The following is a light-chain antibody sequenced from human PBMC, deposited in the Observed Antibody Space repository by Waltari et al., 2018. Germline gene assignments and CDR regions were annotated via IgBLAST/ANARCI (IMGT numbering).Light chain of an antibody. Sequence: YVVTQPTSVSVAPGQTARITCGGNDIRSQSVHWYQQKPGQAPLLIVYDDTDRPSGVPGRFSGSNSWNAATLTISSVEAGDEADYYCQVWDINNDQVVFGGGTKVTVL. J-gene: IGLJ2*01. CDR2: DDT. CDR3: QVWDINNDQVV. CDR1: DIRSQS. V-gene: IGLV3-21*02.